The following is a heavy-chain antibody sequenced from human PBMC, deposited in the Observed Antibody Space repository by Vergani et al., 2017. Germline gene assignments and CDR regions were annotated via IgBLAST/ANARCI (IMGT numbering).Heavy chain of an antibody. CDR1: GFTFSTYA. D-gene: IGHD1-26*01. V-gene: IGHV3-23*01. Sequence: EVQLLESGGSLKQPGGSVRLSCAASGFTFSTYAMHWVRQAPGKGLEWVSALTGGVGSTYYADSFKGRFIISRDNSRETLYLQLNSLRPEDTATYYCVKGAGSYENFFDSWGQGTLVTVSS. CDR2: LTGGVGST. J-gene: IGHJ4*02. CDR3: VKGAGSYENFFDS.